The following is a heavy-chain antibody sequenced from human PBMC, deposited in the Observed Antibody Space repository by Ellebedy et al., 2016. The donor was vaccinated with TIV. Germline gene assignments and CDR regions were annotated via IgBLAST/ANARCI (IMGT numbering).Heavy chain of an antibody. J-gene: IGHJ4*02. V-gene: IGHV3-15*01. Sequence: GESLKISCAASGFTFGCCAMGWVRQAPGKGLEWVGRIKSKTDGGTTDYDAPVKGRFTISRDDSKNTLYLQMNSLKTEDTAVYYCTTVVVVAATPAVDYWGQGTLVTVSS. D-gene: IGHD2-15*01. CDR2: IKSKTDGGTT. CDR1: GFTFGCCA. CDR3: TTVVVVAATPAVDY.